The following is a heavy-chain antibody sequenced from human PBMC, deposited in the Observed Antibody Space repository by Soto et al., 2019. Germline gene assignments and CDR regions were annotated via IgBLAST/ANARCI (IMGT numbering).Heavy chain of an antibody. V-gene: IGHV4-59*01. J-gene: IGHJ4*02. Sequence: QVQLQESGPGLVKPSETLSLTCTVSGGSISSYYWSWIRQPPGKGLEWIGYIYYSGSTNYNPSLKSRVNISVDTSKNQFSLKLSSVTAADTAVYYCARGGTMVRGVVIDYWGQGTLVTVSS. D-gene: IGHD3-10*01. CDR3: ARGGTMVRGVVIDY. CDR2: IYYSGST. CDR1: GGSISSYY.